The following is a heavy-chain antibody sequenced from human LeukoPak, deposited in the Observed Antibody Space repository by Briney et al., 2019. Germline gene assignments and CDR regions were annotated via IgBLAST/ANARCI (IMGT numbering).Heavy chain of an antibody. D-gene: IGHD3-10*01. CDR2: IYTSGST. J-gene: IGHJ3*02. Sequence: SETLSLTCTVSGGSISSYYWSWIRQPAGKGLEWIGRIYTSGSTNYNPSLKSRVTMSVDTSKSQFSLKLSSVTAADTAVYYCARDRSYYYGSGSYPEDAFDIWGQGTMVTVSS. V-gene: IGHV4-4*07. CDR1: GGSISSYY. CDR3: ARDRSYYYGSGSYPEDAFDI.